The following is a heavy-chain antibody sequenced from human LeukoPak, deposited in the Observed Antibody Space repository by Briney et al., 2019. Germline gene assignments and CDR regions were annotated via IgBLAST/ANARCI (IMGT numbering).Heavy chain of an antibody. CDR2: ISDSGGST. Sequence: GGSLRLSCVASGFTFSSCGMHWVRQAPGKGLEWVAGISDSGGSTNYADSVKGRFTISRDNPRNTPYLQMNSLRAEDTAVYFCAKRGVVIRVILVGFHKEAYYFDSWGQGALVTVSS. J-gene: IGHJ4*02. CDR1: GFTFSSCG. D-gene: IGHD3-22*01. CDR3: AKRGVVIRVILVGFHKEAYYFDS. V-gene: IGHV3-23*01.